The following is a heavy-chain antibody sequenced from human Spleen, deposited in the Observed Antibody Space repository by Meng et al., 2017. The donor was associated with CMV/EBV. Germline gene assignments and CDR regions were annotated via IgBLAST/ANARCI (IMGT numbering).Heavy chain of an antibody. J-gene: IGHJ4*02. V-gene: IGHV4-59*01. CDR3: ARVIVPEWGFVVVPAAIPPHFDY. D-gene: IGHD2-2*02. CDR2: IYYSGST. CDR1: YY. Sequence: YYWSWIRQPPGKGLEWIGYIYYSGSTNYNPSLKSRVTISVDTSKNQFSLKLSSVTAADTAVYYCARVIVPEWGFVVVPAAIPPHFDYWGQGTLVTVSS.